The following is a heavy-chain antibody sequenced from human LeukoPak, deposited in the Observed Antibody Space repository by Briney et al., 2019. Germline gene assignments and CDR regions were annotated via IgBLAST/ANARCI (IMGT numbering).Heavy chain of an antibody. CDR3: ARGPSIAARYDAFDI. V-gene: IGHV3-48*03. CDR1: KFTFTSYE. CDR2: ISSSGNTI. D-gene: IGHD6-6*01. Sequence: GGSLTLSCAASKFTFTSYELNWVRQAPGEGLEWVSYISSSGNTISYADSVKGRFTISRDNAKNSLYLQVISLRAEDTAVYYCARGPSIAARYDAFDIWGQGTMVTVSS. J-gene: IGHJ3*02.